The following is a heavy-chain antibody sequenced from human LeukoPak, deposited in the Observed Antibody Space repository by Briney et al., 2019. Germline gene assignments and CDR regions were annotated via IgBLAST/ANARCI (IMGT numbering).Heavy chain of an antibody. D-gene: IGHD6-13*01. CDR2: IYHSGST. J-gene: IGHJ3*02. V-gene: IGHV4-30-2*01. Sequence: SQTLSLTCTVSGGSISSGGYYWSWIRQPPGKGLEWIGYIYHSGSTYYNPSLKSRVTISVDRSKSQFSLKLSSVTAADTAVYYCARDKAAADAFDIWGQGTMVTVSS. CDR1: GGSISSGGYY. CDR3: ARDKAAADAFDI.